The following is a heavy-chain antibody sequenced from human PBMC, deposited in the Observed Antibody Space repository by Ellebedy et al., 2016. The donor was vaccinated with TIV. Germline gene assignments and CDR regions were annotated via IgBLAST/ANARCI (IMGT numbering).Heavy chain of an antibody. Sequence: PGGSLRLSCAASGFTFSSYAMSWVRQAPGKGLEWVSYIYTSDSTYYAHSVKGRFTISRDNSKNTVSLQLNSLRVEDTAVYYCARVRSSAFEIWGQGTMVTVSS. V-gene: IGHV3-23*05. CDR3: ARVRSSAFEI. CDR2: IYTSDST. CDR1: GFTFSSYA. J-gene: IGHJ3*02.